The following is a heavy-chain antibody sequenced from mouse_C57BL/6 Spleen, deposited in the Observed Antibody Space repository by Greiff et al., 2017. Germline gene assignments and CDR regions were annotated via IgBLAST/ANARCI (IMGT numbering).Heavy chain of an antibody. D-gene: IGHD1-1*01. CDR1: GFTFSDYG. CDR3: AMPHYYGRSYFYAMDY. Sequence: EVKLMESGGGLVKPGGSLKLSCAASGFTFSDYGMHWVRQAPGKGLEWVEYISSGSGTIYYADTVKGRFTISRDNAKNTLFLQMTSLRSEDTAMYYCAMPHYYGRSYFYAMDYWGQGTSVTVSS. J-gene: IGHJ4*01. CDR2: ISSGSGTI. V-gene: IGHV5-17*01.